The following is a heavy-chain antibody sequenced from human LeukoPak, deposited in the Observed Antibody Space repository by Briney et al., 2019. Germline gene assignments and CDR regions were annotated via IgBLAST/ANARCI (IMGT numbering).Heavy chain of an antibody. CDR2: IYYSGST. CDR1: GASISSSSYY. D-gene: IGHD3-16*01. Sequence: PSETLSLTCTVSGASISSSSYYWGWIRQPPGKGLEWIGSIYYSGSTYYNPSLKSRVTISVDTSKNQFSLRLSSVTAADTAVYYCARGGVLKSVDYWGQGTLVAVSS. CDR3: ARGGVLKSVDY. V-gene: IGHV4-39*07. J-gene: IGHJ4*02.